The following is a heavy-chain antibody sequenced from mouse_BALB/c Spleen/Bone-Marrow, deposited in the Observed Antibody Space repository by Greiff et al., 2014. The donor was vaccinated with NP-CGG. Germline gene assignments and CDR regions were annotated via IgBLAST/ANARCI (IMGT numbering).Heavy chain of an antibody. D-gene: IGHD1-2*01. V-gene: IGHV2-9*02. J-gene: IGHJ4*01. Sequence: QVQLKESGPGLVAPSQSLSITCIVSGFSLTTYGVHWVRQPPGKGLEWLGVLWADGSTNYNSALMSRLSISKDNSKSQVFLKMNSLQTDDTAMYYCARITTATGAMDYWGQGTSVTVSS. CDR3: ARITTATGAMDY. CDR2: LWADGST. CDR1: GFSLTTYG.